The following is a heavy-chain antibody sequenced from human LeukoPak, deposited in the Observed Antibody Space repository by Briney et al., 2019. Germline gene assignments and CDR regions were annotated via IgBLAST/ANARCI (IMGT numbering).Heavy chain of an antibody. V-gene: IGHV4-30-4*07. CDR2: IYYSGST. J-gene: IGHJ3*02. Sequence: KPSETLSLTCAVSGGSISSGGHSWSWIRQPPGKGLEWIGYIYYSGSTYYNPSLKSRVTISVDTSTSQFSLRLKSLTAADTAVYYCARRVRGVNDAFDIWGRGTMVTVSS. D-gene: IGHD3-10*01. CDR1: GGSISSGGHS. CDR3: ARRVRGVNDAFDI.